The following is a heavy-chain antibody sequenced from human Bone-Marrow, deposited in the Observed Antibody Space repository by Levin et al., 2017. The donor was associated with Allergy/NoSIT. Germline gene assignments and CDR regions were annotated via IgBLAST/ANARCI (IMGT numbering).Heavy chain of an antibody. J-gene: IGHJ4*02. D-gene: IGHD2-15*01. CDR3: AKDAYCSGGSCYSGALDY. CDR1: GFTFSSYG. V-gene: IGHV3-30*18. CDR2: ISYDGSNK. Sequence: GESLKISCAASGFTFSSYGMHWVRQAPGKGLEWVAVISYDGSNKYYADSVKGRFTISRDNSKNTLYLQMNILRAEDTAVYYCAKDAYCSGGSCYSGALDYWGQGTLVTVSS.